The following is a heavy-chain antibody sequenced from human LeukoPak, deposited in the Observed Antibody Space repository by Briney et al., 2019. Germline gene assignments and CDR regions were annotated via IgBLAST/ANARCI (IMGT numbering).Heavy chain of an antibody. CDR2: ISYDGNKE. CDR3: ARELAGKGYFDY. V-gene: IGHV3-30-3*01. D-gene: IGHD6-19*01. CDR1: GFTFSSYA. Sequence: PGGSLRLSCAASGFTFSSYAMHWVRQAPGKGLEWVAVISYDGNKEYYADSVKGRFTISRDNSQNTVYMEMNSLRSEDTAVYYCARELAGKGYFDYWGQGTLVTVSS. J-gene: IGHJ4*02.